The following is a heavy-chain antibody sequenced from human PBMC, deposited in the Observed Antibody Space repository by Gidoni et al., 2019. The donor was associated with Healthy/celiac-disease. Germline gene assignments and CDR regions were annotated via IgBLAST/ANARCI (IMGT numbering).Heavy chain of an antibody. V-gene: IGHV3-21*01. J-gene: IGHJ6*02. CDR2: ISSSSSYI. CDR3: ARAGIAAAGTGWDYYYGMDV. D-gene: IGHD6-13*01. CDR1: GCTFSSYR. Sequence: EVQLVESGGGLVKPGGSVRLSCAASGCTFSSYRMNWVRQAPGKGLEWGSSISSSSSYIYYADSVKGRFTISRDNAKNSLYLQMNSLRAEDTAVYYCARAGIAAAGTGWDYYYGMDVWGQGTTVTVSS.